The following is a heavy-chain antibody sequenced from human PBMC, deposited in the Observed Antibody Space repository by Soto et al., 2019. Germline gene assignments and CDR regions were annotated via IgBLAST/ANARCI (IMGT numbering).Heavy chain of an antibody. J-gene: IGHJ4*02. Sequence: LSLTCAVYGGSFSGYYWSWIRQPPGKGLEWIGEINHSGSTNYNPSLKSRVAISVDTSKNQFSLKLSSVTAADTAVYYCARTSSGYLNDYWGQGTLVTVSS. V-gene: IGHV4-34*01. CDR2: INHSGST. CDR1: GGSFSGYY. CDR3: ARTSSGYLNDY. D-gene: IGHD5-12*01.